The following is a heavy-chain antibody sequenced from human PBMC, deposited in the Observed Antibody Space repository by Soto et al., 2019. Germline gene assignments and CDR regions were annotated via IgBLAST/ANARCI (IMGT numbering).Heavy chain of an antibody. CDR1: GFSLSTSGVG. CDR3: AHTGDLWFEELLKGWFVP. V-gene: IGHV2-5*01. J-gene: IGHJ5*02. CDR2: IYWNDDK. Sequence: QITLKESGTTLVKPTQTLTLTCTFSGFSLSTSGVGVGWIRQPPGKALEWLALIYWNDDKRYSPSLKSRLTINKDTYKNHVVLTMTNMDAVDTATYYCAHTGDLWFEELLKGWFVPWGQGTLVTVSS. D-gene: IGHD3-10*01.